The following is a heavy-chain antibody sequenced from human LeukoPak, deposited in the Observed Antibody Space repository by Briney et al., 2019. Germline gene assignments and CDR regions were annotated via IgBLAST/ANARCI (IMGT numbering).Heavy chain of an antibody. CDR2: ISYDGSNK. Sequence: GGSLRLSCAASGFTFSSYAMHWVRQAPGKGLEWVAVISYDGSNKYYVDSVKGRFTISRDNSKNTLYLQMNSLRAEDTAVYYCARGRGYSYGRGPAYGMDVWGKGTTVTVSS. CDR3: ARGRGYSYGRGPAYGMDV. D-gene: IGHD5-18*01. J-gene: IGHJ6*04. CDR1: GFTFSSYA. V-gene: IGHV3-30*04.